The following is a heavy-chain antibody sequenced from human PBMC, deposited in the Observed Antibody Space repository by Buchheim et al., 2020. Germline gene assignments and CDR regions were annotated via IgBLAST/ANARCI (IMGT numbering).Heavy chain of an antibody. CDR1: GFTFSSYW. CDR3: ARRYMYYYYYGMDV. J-gene: IGHJ6*02. Sequence: EVQLVESGGGLVQPGGSLRLSCEASGFTFSSYWMSWVRQAPGKGLEWVANIKQDGSEKYYVDSVKGRFTISRDNAKNSLSLQRNSLRAEDTAVYYCARRYMYYYYYGMDVWGQGTT. CDR2: IKQDGSEK. D-gene: IGHD5-18*01. V-gene: IGHV3-7*01.